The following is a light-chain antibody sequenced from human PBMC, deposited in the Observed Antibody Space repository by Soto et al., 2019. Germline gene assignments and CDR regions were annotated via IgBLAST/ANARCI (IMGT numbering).Light chain of an antibody. Sequence: QSVLTQPPSVSGAPGQRVTISCTGSSSNIGAGYDVQWYQQLPGTAPKLLIYYNNNRPSGVPDRFSGSKSGTSASLAITGLQAEDEADYYCQSYDSSLSGNVFGGGTKLTVL. CDR1: SSNIGAGYD. CDR3: QSYDSSLSGNV. V-gene: IGLV1-40*01. CDR2: YNN. J-gene: IGLJ2*01.